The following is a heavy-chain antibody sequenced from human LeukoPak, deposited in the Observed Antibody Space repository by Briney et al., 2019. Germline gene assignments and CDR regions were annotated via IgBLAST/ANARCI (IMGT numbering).Heavy chain of an antibody. D-gene: IGHD3-22*01. CDR3: APLKYYYDSSGYWGWFDP. V-gene: IGHV4-34*01. CDR2: INHSGST. CDR1: GGSFSGYY. Sequence: SETLSLTCAVYGGSFSGYYWSWILQPPGKGLEWIGEINHSGSTNYNPSLKSRVTISVDTSKNQFSLKLSSVTAADTAVYYCAPLKYYYDSSGYWGWFDPWGQGTLVNVSS. J-gene: IGHJ5*02.